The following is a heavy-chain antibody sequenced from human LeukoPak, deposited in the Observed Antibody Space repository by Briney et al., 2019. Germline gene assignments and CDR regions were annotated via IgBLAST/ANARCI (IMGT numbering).Heavy chain of an antibody. CDR3: AKDIGAMVTLAFDY. V-gene: IGHV3-21*04. J-gene: IGHJ4*02. D-gene: IGHD5-18*01. CDR1: GFTFSSYS. CDR2: ISSSSSYI. Sequence: GGSLRLSCAASGFTFSSYSMNWVRQAPGKGLEWVSSISSSSSYIYYADSVKGRFTISRDNSKNSLYLQMNSLRTEDTALYYCAKDIGAMVTLAFDYWGQGTLVTVSS.